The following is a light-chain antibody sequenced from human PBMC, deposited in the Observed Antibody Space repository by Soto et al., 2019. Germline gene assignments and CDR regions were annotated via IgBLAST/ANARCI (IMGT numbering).Light chain of an antibody. J-gene: IGKJ1*01. CDR3: QQYYSFPQT. CDR2: GAS. Sequence: IQLTQSPSSLSASVGDRVTITCRASQAISSYLAWYQQKPGRAPNLLIYGASTLQSGVPSRFSGSGSGTDFTLTISSLQPEDFATYYCQQYYSFPQTFGQGTKVEIK. V-gene: IGKV1-9*01. CDR1: QAISSY.